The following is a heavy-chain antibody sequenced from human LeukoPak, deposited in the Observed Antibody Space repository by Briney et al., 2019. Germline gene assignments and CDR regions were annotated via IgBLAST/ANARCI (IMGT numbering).Heavy chain of an antibody. J-gene: IGHJ4*02. CDR3: ARPVNNHYDSRGYRFNY. CDR2: IYYSGST. Sequence: PSETLSLTCTVSGSSISSSSYYWGWIRQPPGKGLEWIGSIYYSGSTYYNPSLKSRVTISVDTSKKQFYLKLSSVTAADTAVYYCARPVNNHYDSRGYRFNYWGQGTLVTVSS. D-gene: IGHD3-22*01. V-gene: IGHV4-39*01. CDR1: GSSISSSSYY.